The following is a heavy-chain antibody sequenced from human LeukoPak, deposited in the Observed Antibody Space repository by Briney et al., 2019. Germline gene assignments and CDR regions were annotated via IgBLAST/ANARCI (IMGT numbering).Heavy chain of an antibody. CDR2: INHSGST. V-gene: IGHV4-34*01. CDR1: GGSFSGYY. CDR3: ASLAMVSPNGDY. D-gene: IGHD5-18*01. Sequence: SETLSLTCAVYGGSFSGYYWSWIRQPPGKGLEWIGEINHSGSTNYNPSLKSRVTISVDTSKNQFSLKLSSVTAADTAVYYCASLAMVSPNGDYWGQGTLVTVSS. J-gene: IGHJ4*02.